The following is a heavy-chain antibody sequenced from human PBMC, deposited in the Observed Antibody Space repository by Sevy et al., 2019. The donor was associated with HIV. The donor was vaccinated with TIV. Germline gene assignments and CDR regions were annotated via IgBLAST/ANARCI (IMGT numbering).Heavy chain of an antibody. V-gene: IGHV3-30*04. J-gene: IGHJ4*02. D-gene: IGHD3-16*01. CDR3: ARDRGEILSSAFDY. CDR1: GFTFSDYR. Sequence: GGSLRLSCAASGFTFSDYRFHWVRQAPGKGLEWVAVLSYDGRNNKYNADSVKGRFTISRDNSKNTVYLQMNSLRAEDTAIYYCARDRGEILSSAFDYWGQGTLVTVSS. CDR2: LSYDGRNNK.